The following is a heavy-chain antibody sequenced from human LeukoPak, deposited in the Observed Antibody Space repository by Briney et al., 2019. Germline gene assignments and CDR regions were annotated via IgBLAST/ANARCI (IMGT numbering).Heavy chain of an antibody. Sequence: GGSLRLSCAASGFTFSSYSMNWVRQAPGKGLEWVSSISNSSSYIYYADSVKGRFTISRDNAKNSLYLQMNSLRAEDTAVYYCARDGPLGAVAGPNFDYWGQGTLVTVSS. CDR2: ISNSSSYI. D-gene: IGHD6-19*01. J-gene: IGHJ4*02. V-gene: IGHV3-21*01. CDR3: ARDGPLGAVAGPNFDY. CDR1: GFTFSSYS.